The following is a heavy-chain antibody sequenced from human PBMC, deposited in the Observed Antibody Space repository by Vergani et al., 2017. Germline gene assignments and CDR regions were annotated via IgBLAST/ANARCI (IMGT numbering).Heavy chain of an antibody. CDR3: AKETQDDTVVAPAAIQGTFDN. J-gene: IGHJ4*02. CDR2: IWSDGSKK. D-gene: IGHD2-2*02. CDR1: GLTFSNYA. Sequence: QVQLVESGGGVVQPGRSLRLSCAASGLTFSNYAMHWVRQAPGKGLEWVAVIWSDGSKKYYGDSVRGRFTISRDNSKNTLYLQMNSLRAEDTAVYYCAKETQDDTVVAPAAIQGTFDNWGQGTLVTVSS. V-gene: IGHV3-33*06.